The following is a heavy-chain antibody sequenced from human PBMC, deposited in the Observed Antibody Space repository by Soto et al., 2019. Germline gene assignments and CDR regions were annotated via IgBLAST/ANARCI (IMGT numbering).Heavy chain of an antibody. J-gene: IGHJ6*02. V-gene: IGHV4-30-4*01. CDR1: GGSISSGDYY. CDR3: GTMPIVVEPAPMDV. CDR2: IYYSGST. D-gene: IGHD2-2*01. Sequence: SETLSLTCTVSGGSISSGDYYWSWIRQPPGKGLEWIGYIYYSGSTSYNASLKSRTSISADPSNNQFSLKLHSLTAADTAVYFCGTMPIVVEPAPMDVWGPGTSVTVS.